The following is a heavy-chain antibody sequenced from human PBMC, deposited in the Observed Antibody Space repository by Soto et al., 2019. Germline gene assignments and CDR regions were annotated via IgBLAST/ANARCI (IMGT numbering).Heavy chain of an antibody. CDR3: ARDHGYGYFDY. CDR2: IWYDGSNK. V-gene: IGHV3-33*01. D-gene: IGHD5-18*01. J-gene: IGHJ4*02. CDR1: GFTFSSYG. Sequence: QVQLVESGGGVVQPGRSLRLSCAASGFTFSSYGMHWVRQAPGKGLEWVAVIWYDGSNKYYADSVKGRFTISRDNSKNTLYLQMNSLRAEDTAVYYCARDHGYGYFDYWGQGTLVTVSS.